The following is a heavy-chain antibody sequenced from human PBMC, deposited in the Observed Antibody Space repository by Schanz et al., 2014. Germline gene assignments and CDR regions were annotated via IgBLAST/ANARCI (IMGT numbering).Heavy chain of an antibody. CDR2: ISSSGTSI. J-gene: IGHJ5*02. CDR3: ARQPGRITVSGVVSNWFDP. D-gene: IGHD3-3*01. V-gene: IGHV3-21*02. CDR1: GFTFITYT. Sequence: EVQLVESGGGLVKPGGSLRLSCAASGFTFITYTMNWVRQTPGKGLEWVSFISSSGTSIYYADSVKGRFTISRDNAKSSLYLQMNSLRVEDTAVYYCARQPGRITVSGVVSNWFDPWGQGTLVTVSS.